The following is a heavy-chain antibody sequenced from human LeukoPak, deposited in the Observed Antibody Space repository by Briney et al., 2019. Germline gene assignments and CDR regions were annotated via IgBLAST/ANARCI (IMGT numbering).Heavy chain of an antibody. CDR2: IYYSGST. J-gene: IGHJ6*02. Sequence: SQTLSLTCTVSGGSISSSSYYWAWIRQPPGKGLEWIGSIYYSGSTYYNPSLKSRVTISVDTSKNQFSLKLSSVTAADTAVYYCARAAEGYYYGMDVWGQGTTVTVSS. CDR1: GGSISSSSYY. V-gene: IGHV4-39*07. CDR3: ARAAEGYYYGMDV.